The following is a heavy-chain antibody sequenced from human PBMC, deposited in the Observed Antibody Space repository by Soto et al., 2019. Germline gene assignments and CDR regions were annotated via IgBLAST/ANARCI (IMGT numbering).Heavy chain of an antibody. D-gene: IGHD1-7*01. J-gene: IGHJ5*02. CDR3: ARDSRYYWHYGRFDP. Sequence: QVQLVQSGAEVKKPGASVKVSCKASGYTFTSYGISWVRQAPGQGLEWMGRISAYNGNTNYAQKLQGRVTMTADTPTSTAYMELRSMRSDDTAVYYSARDSRYYWHYGRFDPWGQGTLATVSS. CDR1: GYTFTSYG. CDR2: ISAYNGNT. V-gene: IGHV1-18*01.